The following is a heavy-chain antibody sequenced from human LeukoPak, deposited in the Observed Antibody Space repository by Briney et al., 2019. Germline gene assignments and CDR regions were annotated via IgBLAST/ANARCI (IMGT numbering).Heavy chain of an antibody. D-gene: IGHD3-22*01. CDR3: ASSLGYYYYYFDY. CDR1: GGSISSYY. J-gene: IGHJ4*02. CDR2: IYYSGST. Sequence: SETLSLTCTVSGGSISSYYWSWIRQPPGKGLEWIGYIYYSGSTNYNPSLKSRGTISVDTSKNQFSLKLSSVTAADTAVYYCASSLGYYYYYFDYWGQGTLVTVSS. V-gene: IGHV4-59*01.